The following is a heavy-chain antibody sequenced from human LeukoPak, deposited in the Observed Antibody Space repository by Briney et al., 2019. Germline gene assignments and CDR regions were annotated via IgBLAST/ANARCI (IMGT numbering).Heavy chain of an antibody. V-gene: IGHV4-59*08. D-gene: IGHD3-10*01. CDR2: IYYSGST. CDR1: GGSISSYY. Sequence: PSETLSLTCTVSGGSISSYYWSWIRQPPGKGLEWIGYIYYSGSTNYNPSLKSRVTISVDTSKNQFSLKLSSVTAADTAVYYCARTFVVRGDNGWFDPWGQGTLVTVSS. J-gene: IGHJ5*02. CDR3: ARTFVVRGDNGWFDP.